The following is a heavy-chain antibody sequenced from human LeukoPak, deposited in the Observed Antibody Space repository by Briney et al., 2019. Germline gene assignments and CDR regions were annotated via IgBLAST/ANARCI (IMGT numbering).Heavy chain of an antibody. CDR2: ISWNSSSI. D-gene: IGHD1-26*01. V-gene: IGHV3-9*01. CDR1: GFTFYDYA. J-gene: IGHJ4*02. Sequence: GGSLRLSCAASGFTFYDYAMHWVRQAPGKGLEWVSGISWNSSSIGYADSVKGRFTISRDNAKNSLYLQMNSLRAEDTALYYCAKGDSGSYSPPRYWGQGTLVTVSS. CDR3: AKGDSGSYSPPRY.